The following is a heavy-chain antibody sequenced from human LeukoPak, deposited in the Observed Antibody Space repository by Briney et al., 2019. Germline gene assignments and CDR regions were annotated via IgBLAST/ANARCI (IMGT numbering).Heavy chain of an antibody. J-gene: IGHJ4*02. CDR1: GFTFSSYA. CDR2: ISGSGGST. V-gene: IGHV3-23*01. D-gene: IGHD6-13*01. CDR3: ARMLGGSSQYYFDY. Sequence: PGGSLRLSCAASGFTFSSYAMSWVRQAPGKGLEWVSAISGSGGSTYYADSVKGRFTISRDNSKNTLYLQMNSLRAEDTAVYYCARMLGGSSQYYFDYWGQGTLVTVSS.